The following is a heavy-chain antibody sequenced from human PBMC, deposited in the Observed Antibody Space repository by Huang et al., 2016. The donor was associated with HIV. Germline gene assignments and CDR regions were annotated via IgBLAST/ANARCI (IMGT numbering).Heavy chain of an antibody. CDR3: AKVASGYDFSARGSDWFDP. D-gene: IGHD5-12*01. CDR1: AFTFRSYA. V-gene: IGHV3-23*01. CDR2: SRGSGGKT. Sequence: EMQLLESGGGLVQPGGSLRLSCAASAFTFRSYAMTWVRQAPGKGRGWVAASRGSGGKTDYAGSVKGRFTISRDNSKNTLYLQMNSLRAEDTAVYYCAKVASGYDFSARGSDWFDPWGQGTLVSVSS. J-gene: IGHJ5*02.